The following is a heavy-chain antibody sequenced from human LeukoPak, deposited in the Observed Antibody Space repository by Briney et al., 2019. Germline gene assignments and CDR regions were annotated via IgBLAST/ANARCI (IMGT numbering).Heavy chain of an antibody. V-gene: IGHV1-46*01. CDR2: INPSGGST. CDR3: ARGAYYYGSMVDY. CDR1: GYTFTSYY. J-gene: IGHJ4*02. Sequence: ASVKVSCKASGYTFTSYYIHWVRQAPGQGLEWMGIINPSGGSTNYAQKPQGRVTMTRDTSTSTVYIELSSLRSEDTAVYYCARGAYYYGSMVDYWGQGTLVTVSS. D-gene: IGHD3-10*01.